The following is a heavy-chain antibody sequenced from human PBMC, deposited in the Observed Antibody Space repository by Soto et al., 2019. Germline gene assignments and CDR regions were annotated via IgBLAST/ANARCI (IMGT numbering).Heavy chain of an antibody. CDR1: GGTFSSYA. D-gene: IGHD3-3*01. CDR2: IIPIFGTA. CDR3: ASPYYDFWSGYSGPFDD. V-gene: IGHV1-69*13. Sequence: ASVKVSCKASGGTFSSYAISWVRQAPGQGLEWMGGIIPIFGTANYAQKFQGRVTITADESTSTAYMELSSLRSEDTAVYYCASPYYDFWSGYSGPFDDWGQGTLVTVSS. J-gene: IGHJ4*02.